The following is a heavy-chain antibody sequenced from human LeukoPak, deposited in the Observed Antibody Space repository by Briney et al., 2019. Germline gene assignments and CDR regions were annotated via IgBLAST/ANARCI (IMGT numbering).Heavy chain of an antibody. CDR2: INHSGST. V-gene: IGHV4-34*01. CDR1: GGSFSGYY. Sequence: SETLSLTCAVYGGSFSGYYWSWIRQPPGKGLEWIGKINHSGSTNYNPSLKSRVTISVDTSKNQFSLKLSSVTAADTAVYYCARGGGTGGYYYYMDVWGKGTTVTVSS. D-gene: IGHD1-14*01. J-gene: IGHJ6*03. CDR3: ARGGGTGGYYYYMDV.